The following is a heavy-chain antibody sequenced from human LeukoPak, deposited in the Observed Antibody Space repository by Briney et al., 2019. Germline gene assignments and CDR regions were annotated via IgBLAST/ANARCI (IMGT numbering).Heavy chain of an antibody. CDR1: GFTFSSYW. Sequence: GGFLRLSCAASGFTFSSYWMSWDRQAPGKGLERVSYISSRSKYTDYAESVKGRFTISRDNAKNLLYLPMNSLRAEDTAVYYCAREGVRGSRAIDAFDIWGQGTMVPVSS. J-gene: IGHJ3*02. CDR3: AREGVRGSRAIDAFDI. D-gene: IGHD3-10*01. V-gene: IGHV3-21*05. CDR2: ISSRSKYT.